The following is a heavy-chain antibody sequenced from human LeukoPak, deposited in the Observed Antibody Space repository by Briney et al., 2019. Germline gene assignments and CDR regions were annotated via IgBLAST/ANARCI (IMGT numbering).Heavy chain of an antibody. D-gene: IGHD3-16*01. Sequence: GRSLRLSCAASGFTFSRHWMSWVRQAPGKGLEWVAHIRQDGNWRHHLDSVEGRFTISRDNAKNSLYLQMNSLRVEDTAVYYCARFGDPSTTLDYWVQGARVTVSS. CDR2: IRQDGNWR. CDR1: GFTFSRHW. V-gene: IGHV3-7*03. J-gene: IGHJ4*02. CDR3: ARFGDPSTTLDY.